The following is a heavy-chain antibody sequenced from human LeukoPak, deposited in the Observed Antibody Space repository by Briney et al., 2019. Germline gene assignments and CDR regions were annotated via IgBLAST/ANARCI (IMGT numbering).Heavy chain of an antibody. CDR1: GYTFTGYY. D-gene: IGHD4-17*01. J-gene: IGHJ3*01. CDR2: INPNSGGT. V-gene: IGHV1-2*02. Sequence: ASVKVSCKASGYTFTGYYMHWVRQAPGQGLEWMGWINPNSGGTNYAQKFQGRVTMTRDTSISTAYMELSRLRSDDTAVYYCARGGLGYGVFETFDVWGQGTMVTVSS. CDR3: ARGGLGYGVFETFDV.